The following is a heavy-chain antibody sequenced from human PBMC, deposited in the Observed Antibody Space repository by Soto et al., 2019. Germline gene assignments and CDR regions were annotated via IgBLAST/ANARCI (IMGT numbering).Heavy chain of an antibody. V-gene: IGHV4-31*03. J-gene: IGHJ4*02. D-gene: IGHD2-2*01. CDR3: ARHVVPAANYFDY. CDR1: GGSISSGGYY. CDR2: IYYSGST. Sequence: SETLSLTCTVSGGSISSGGYYWSWIRQHPGKGLEWIAYIYYSGSTYYNPSLKSRVTISLDTSKNQFSLKLSSVTAADTAVYYCARHVVPAANYFDYWGQGTLVTVSS.